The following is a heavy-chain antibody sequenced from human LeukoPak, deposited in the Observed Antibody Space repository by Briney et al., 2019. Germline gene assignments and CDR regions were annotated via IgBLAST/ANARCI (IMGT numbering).Heavy chain of an antibody. J-gene: IGHJ3*02. D-gene: IGHD1-26*01. CDR1: GYTFTDYY. Sequence: GATVKISCKASGYTFTDYYMHWVQQAPGKGLEWMGRVDPEDGETIYAEKFQGRVTITADTSTDTAYMELSSLRSEDTAVYYCATDSQELQELHAFDIWGQGTMVTVSS. CDR2: VDPEDGET. V-gene: IGHV1-69-2*01. CDR3: ATDSQELQELHAFDI.